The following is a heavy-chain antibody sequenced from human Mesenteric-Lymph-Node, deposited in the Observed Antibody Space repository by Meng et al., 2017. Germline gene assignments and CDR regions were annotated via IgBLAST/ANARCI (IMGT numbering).Heavy chain of an antibody. CDR1: GGSISSSYW. V-gene: IGHV4-4*02. CDR3: ARVAAAGNEWFDP. D-gene: IGHD6-13*01. J-gene: IGHJ5*02. Sequence: VEPRGVGPGLVKPFGTLSPTRAVSGGSISSSYWLRWVRQPPGKGLELIGEIYHSGSTNHHPSLKSRVTISVDQSQNQFSLNLSSVTAADTAVYYCARVAAAGNEWFDPWGQGTLVTVSS. CDR2: IYHSGST.